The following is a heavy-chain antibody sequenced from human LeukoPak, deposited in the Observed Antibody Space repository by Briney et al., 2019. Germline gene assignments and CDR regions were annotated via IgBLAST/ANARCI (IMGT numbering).Heavy chain of an antibody. D-gene: IGHD3-22*01. CDR3: ARGGYYDNSGYPY. CDR2: INTDGSST. CDR1: GFTFSTYW. Sequence: PGGSLRLSCAASGFTFSTYWMHWVRQAPGKGLVWVSHINTDGSSTTYADSVKGRFTISRDNAKNSLYLQMNSLRAEDTALYYCARGGYYDNSGYPYWGQGTLVTVSS. V-gene: IGHV3-74*01. J-gene: IGHJ4*02.